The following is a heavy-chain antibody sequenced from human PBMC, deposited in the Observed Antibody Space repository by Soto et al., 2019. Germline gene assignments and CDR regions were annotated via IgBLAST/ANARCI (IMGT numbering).Heavy chain of an antibody. V-gene: IGHV3-49*03. J-gene: IGHJ3*02. D-gene: IGHD2-15*01. CDR1: GFTFGDYA. CDR2: ITSRRYGGTT. Sequence: VQLVESGGGLVQPGRYLRLSCTDSGFTFGDYAMIWFRQAPRRELEWVGFITSRRYGGTTESAASVNGRCIISRDDSKSVAYLQMNSLKTEDTAVYYCTRMPPNKDCRSGSCSALDIWGQGTMVTVSS. CDR3: TRMPPNKDCRSGSCSALDI.